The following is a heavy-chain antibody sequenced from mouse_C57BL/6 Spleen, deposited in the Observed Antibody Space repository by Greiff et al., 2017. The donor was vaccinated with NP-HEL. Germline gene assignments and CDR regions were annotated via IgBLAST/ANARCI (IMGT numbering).Heavy chain of an antibody. CDR2: ISSGGSYT. J-gene: IGHJ2*01. V-gene: IGHV5-6*02. Sequence: DVMLVESGGDLVKPGGSLKLSCAASGFTFSSYGMSWVRQTPDKRLEWVATISSGGSYTYYPDSVKGRFTISRDNAKNTLYLQMSSLKSEDTAMYYCARHYGSSPYYFDYWGQGTTLTVSS. D-gene: IGHD1-1*01. CDR1: GFTFSSYG. CDR3: ARHYGSSPYYFDY.